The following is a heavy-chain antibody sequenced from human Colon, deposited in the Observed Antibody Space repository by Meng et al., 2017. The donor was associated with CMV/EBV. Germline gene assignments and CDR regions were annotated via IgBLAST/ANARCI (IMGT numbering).Heavy chain of an antibody. CDR3: AKYIVVVPAAIKLTSYYGMDV. J-gene: IGHJ6*02. V-gene: IGHV3-23*01. CDR2: ISGSGGST. D-gene: IGHD2-2*02. CDR1: GFTFSSYA. Sequence: GGSLRLSCAASGFTFSSYAMSWVRQAPGKGLEWVSAISGSGGSTYYADSVKGRFTISRDNSKNTLYLQMNSLRAEDTAVYYCAKYIVVVPAAIKLTSYYGMDVWGQGTTVTVSS.